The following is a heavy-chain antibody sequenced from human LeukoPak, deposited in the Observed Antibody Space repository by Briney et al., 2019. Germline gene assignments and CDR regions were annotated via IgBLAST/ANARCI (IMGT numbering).Heavy chain of an antibody. CDR1: GGPISSYY. Sequence: SETLSLTCTVSGGPISSYYWSWIRQPPGKGLEWIGYIYYSGSTNYNPSLKSRVTISVDTSKNQFSLKLSSVTAADTAVYYCARGAGYSSGWYQFDYWGQGTLVTVSS. V-gene: IGHV4-59*01. CDR2: IYYSGST. J-gene: IGHJ4*02. CDR3: ARGAGYSSGWYQFDY. D-gene: IGHD6-19*01.